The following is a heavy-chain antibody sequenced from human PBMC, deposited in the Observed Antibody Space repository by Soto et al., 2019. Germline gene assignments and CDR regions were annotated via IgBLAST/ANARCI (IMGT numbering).Heavy chain of an antibody. CDR3: AGISMTVGSYGFDI. D-gene: IGHD3-22*01. CDR1: GFTFRSYS. Sequence: PGGSLRLSCAASGFTFRSYSMNWVRQAPGKGLEWVSSISSTSSYIYYADSVKGRFTISRDNAKNSLYLRMNSLRAEDTAVYYCAGISMTVGSYGFDIWGQGTMVTVSS. V-gene: IGHV3-21*01. CDR2: ISSTSSYI. J-gene: IGHJ3*02.